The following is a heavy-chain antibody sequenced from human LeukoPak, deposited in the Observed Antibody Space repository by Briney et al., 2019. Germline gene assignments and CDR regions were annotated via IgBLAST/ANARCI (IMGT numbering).Heavy chain of an antibody. CDR2: ISYDGSNK. D-gene: IGHD1-1*01. Sequence: GGSLRLSCVASGFIFDDYTMHWVRQAPGEGLEWVAVISYDGSNKYYADSVKGRFTISRDNSKNTLYLQMNSLRAEDTAVYYCAKEGSNNWSFDNWGQGTLVTVSS. J-gene: IGHJ4*02. CDR3: AKEGSNNWSFDN. CDR1: GFIFDDYT. V-gene: IGHV3-30*18.